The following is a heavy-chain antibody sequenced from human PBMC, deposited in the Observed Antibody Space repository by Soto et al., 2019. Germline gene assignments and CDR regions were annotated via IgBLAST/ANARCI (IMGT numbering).Heavy chain of an antibody. CDR2: IIPRSATS. J-gene: IGHJ6*02. D-gene: IGHD4-17*01. CDR1: GDTFSTYT. V-gene: IGHV1-69*12. CDR3: AREGRVLVPTTVNSDYYYYAMHV. Sequence: QVQLVQSGAEVKKPGSSVKVSCKASGDTFSTYTITWMRQAPGQGLEWMGGIIPRSATSNYAQKFQGRVTITADPSTSTAYMDLSSVRSEYTRVYYCAREGRVLVPTTVNSDYYYYAMHVWGHGTAVTVSS.